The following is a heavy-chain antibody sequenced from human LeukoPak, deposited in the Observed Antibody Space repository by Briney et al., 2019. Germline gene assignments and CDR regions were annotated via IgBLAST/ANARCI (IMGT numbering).Heavy chain of an antibody. CDR1: GYTFTDFY. J-gene: IGHJ4*02. CDR3: ARDFHDGGAVAYDY. D-gene: IGHD6-19*01. CDR2: ISPRSGGT. V-gene: IGHV1-2*06. Sequence: ASVKVSCKASGYTFTDFYIHWVRQAPGQGLEWMGRISPRSGGTNFAQKFQGRVAMTKDTSISTAYMDLNRLTSDDTAVYYCARDFHDGGAVAYDYWGRGALVTVSS.